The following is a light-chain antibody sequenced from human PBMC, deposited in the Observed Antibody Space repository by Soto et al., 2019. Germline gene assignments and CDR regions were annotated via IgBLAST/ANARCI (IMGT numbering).Light chain of an antibody. CDR1: QSVYNN. V-gene: IGKV3-20*01. Sequence: EIVLTQSPATLSVSPGERATLSCRASQSVYNNLAWYQQKPGQAPRLLIYGASSRASGIPDRFSGSGSGTDFTLTISRLEPEDVAVYYCQQYGSSPRTFGQGTKVDI. J-gene: IGKJ1*01. CDR3: QQYGSSPRT. CDR2: GAS.